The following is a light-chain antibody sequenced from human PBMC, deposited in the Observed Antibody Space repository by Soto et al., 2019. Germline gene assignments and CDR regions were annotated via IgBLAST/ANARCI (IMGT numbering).Light chain of an antibody. CDR2: WAS. CDR1: QTVLYSSNNKNY. Sequence: DIVMTQSPDSLAVSLGERATINCKSSQTVLYSSNNKNYLAWYQQKPGQPPKLLIYWASTRESGVRDRFSGSGSGTDFTLTISSLQAEDVAVYYCQHDDSYPPTFGQGTKVEIK. CDR3: QHDDSYPPT. V-gene: IGKV4-1*01. J-gene: IGKJ1*01.